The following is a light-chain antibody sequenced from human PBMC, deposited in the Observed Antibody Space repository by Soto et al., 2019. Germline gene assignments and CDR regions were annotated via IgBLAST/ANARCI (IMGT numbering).Light chain of an antibody. CDR2: SAS. Sequence: DIQVTQSPSSLSASVGDSVTITCRTSQRIGTFLNWYQQRQGRAPNPLIYSASTLQSGVPSRFNAGGSGTDFTLTITSLQPEDSATYYCQLSYNAWTFGQGTKVEIK. CDR3: QLSYNAWT. V-gene: IGKV1-39*01. J-gene: IGKJ1*01. CDR1: QRIGTF.